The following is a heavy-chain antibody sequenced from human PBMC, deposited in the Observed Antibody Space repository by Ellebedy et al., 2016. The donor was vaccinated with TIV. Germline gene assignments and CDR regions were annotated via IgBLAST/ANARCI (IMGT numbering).Heavy chain of an antibody. V-gene: IGHV3-13*01. CDR3: AKSTVVNPEGDAYDI. D-gene: IGHD4-23*01. J-gene: IGHJ3*02. Sequence: GESLKISCAASGFTFSTYDMHWVRQTTGKGLEWVSAIGTAADTFYSGSVKCRFTISRENAKNSLYLHMTGLRGEDTAVYYCAKSTVVNPEGDAYDIWGQGTKVTVSS. CDR2: IGTAADT. CDR1: GFTFSTYD.